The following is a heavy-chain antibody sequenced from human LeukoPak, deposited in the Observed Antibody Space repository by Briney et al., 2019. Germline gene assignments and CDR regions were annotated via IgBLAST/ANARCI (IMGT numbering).Heavy chain of an antibody. Sequence: GGSLRLSCAASGFTFSSYSMNWVRQAPGKGLEWVSSISSSSSYIYCADSVKGRFTISRDNAKNSLYLQMNSLRAEDTAVYYCARDRLLWFGELFSADYWGQGTLVTVSS. CDR2: ISSSSSYI. CDR1: GFTFSSYS. J-gene: IGHJ4*02. V-gene: IGHV3-21*01. CDR3: ARDRLLWFGELFSADY. D-gene: IGHD3-10*01.